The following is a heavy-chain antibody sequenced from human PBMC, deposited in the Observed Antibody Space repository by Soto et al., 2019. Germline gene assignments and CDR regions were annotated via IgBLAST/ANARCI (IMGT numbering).Heavy chain of an antibody. V-gene: IGHV4-34*01. D-gene: IGHD1-20*01. J-gene: IGHJ4*02. CDR1: GGSFSGYY. CDR3: ARDITPRYFDY. Sequence: SETLSLTCAVYGGSFSGYYLSWIRQPPGKGLEWIGEINHSGSTNYNPSLKSRVTISVDTSKNQFSLKLSSVTAADTAVYYCARDITPRYFDYWGQGTLVTVSS. CDR2: INHSGST.